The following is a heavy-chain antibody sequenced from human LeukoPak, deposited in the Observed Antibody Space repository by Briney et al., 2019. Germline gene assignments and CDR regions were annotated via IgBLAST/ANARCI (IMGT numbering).Heavy chain of an antibody. D-gene: IGHD3-22*01. CDR1: GGSISSGEYY. J-gene: IGHJ5*02. Sequence: SETLSLTCTVSGGSISSGEYYWSWIRQPPGKGRGWIAYMYYSGSTYYNPSLKSRVTMSADTSKNQRSLKLSSVTAADTAVYYCARPYYYDSRIDPWGQGILVTVSS. CDR2: MYYSGST. V-gene: IGHV4-30-4*01. CDR3: ARPYYYDSRIDP.